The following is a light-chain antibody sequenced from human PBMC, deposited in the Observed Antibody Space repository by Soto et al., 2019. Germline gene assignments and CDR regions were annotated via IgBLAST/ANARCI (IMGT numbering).Light chain of an antibody. Sequence: DNQMTQSLFTLSASVGDRVTITCRASQSIAIWLAWYQQKPGKAPKLLIYKASSLESGVPSRFSGSGSGTEFTLTISSLQPDDFATYYCQQYNGFSRPFGQGTKAAIK. CDR3: QQYNGFSRP. CDR1: QSIAIW. CDR2: KAS. V-gene: IGKV1-5*03. J-gene: IGKJ1*01.